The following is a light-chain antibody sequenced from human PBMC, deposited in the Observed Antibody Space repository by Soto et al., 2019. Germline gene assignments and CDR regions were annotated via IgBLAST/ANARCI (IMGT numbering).Light chain of an antibody. Sequence: QSVLTQPASVSGSPGQSITISCTGTSSDVAAYNYVSWYQQHPGKAPKLMVYDVSNRPSGVSNRFSGSKSGNTASLTISGLQAEDETDYYCSSFTRGGKYVFGTGTKVTVL. CDR1: SSDVAAYNY. CDR3: SSFTRGGKYV. V-gene: IGLV2-14*03. CDR2: DVS. J-gene: IGLJ1*01.